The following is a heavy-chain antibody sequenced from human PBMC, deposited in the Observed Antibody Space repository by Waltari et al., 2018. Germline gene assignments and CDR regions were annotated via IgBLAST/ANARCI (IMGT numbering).Heavy chain of an antibody. CDR2: ISPILGIA. Sequence: QVQLVQSGAEVKKPGSSVKVSCKASGGTFSSYAISWVRQAPGQGLEWMGGISPILGIANYAQKFQGRVTITADKSTSTAYMELSSLRSEDTAVYYCAREGGLRYFDWLRVGYFDYWGQGTLVTVSS. CDR1: GGTFSSYA. CDR3: AREGGLRYFDWLRVGYFDY. D-gene: IGHD3-9*01. V-gene: IGHV1-69*10. J-gene: IGHJ4*02.